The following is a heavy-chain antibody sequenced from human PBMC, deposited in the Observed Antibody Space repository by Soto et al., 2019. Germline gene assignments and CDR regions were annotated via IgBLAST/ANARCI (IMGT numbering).Heavy chain of an antibody. V-gene: IGHV1-69*13. CDR1: GGTFRSYV. Sequence: SVKVSCKASGGTFRSYVISWVPQAPGQGLEWMGGIIPIFGTANYAQKFQGRVTITADESTSTVYMELSSLRSEDTAVYYCARAGRAIFGVVTNENVYFFEYWGQGTMVTVSS. CDR3: ARAGRAIFGVVTNENVYFFEY. J-gene: IGHJ4*02. D-gene: IGHD3-3*01. CDR2: IIPIFGTA.